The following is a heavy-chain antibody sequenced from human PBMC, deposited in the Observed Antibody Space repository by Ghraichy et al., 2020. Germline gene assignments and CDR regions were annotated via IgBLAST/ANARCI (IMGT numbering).Heavy chain of an antibody. Sequence: GSLRLSCAVYGGSFSGHQWSWIRQPPGKGLEWIGEISHSGSTNYNPSLKSRLTISVDTSKNQFSLKLNSVTAADTAVYYCARVLNDYGDSYYFDFWGHGILATVSS. CDR1: GGSFSGHQ. CDR2: ISHSGST. V-gene: IGHV4-34*01. CDR3: ARVLNDYGDSYYFDF. J-gene: IGHJ4*01. D-gene: IGHD4-17*01.